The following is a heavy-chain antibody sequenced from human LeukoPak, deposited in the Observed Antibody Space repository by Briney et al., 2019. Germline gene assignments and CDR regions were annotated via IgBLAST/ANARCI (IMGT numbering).Heavy chain of an antibody. CDR2: FCYSRNT. V-gene: IGHV4-39*01. CDR3: ARIDYATFDC. Sequence: SETLSLTCTVPGGSISSSSYYWGWIRQPPGKGLEWIGSFCYSRNTQYNASLKSRVTISVDTSKNQVSLKLSSVTAADTAMYYCARIDYATFDCWGPGTLVTVSS. D-gene: IGHD3-16*01. CDR1: GGSISSSSYY. J-gene: IGHJ4*02.